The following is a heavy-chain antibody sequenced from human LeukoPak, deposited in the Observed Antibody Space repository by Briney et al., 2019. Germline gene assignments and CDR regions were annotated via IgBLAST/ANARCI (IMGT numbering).Heavy chain of an antibody. J-gene: IGHJ4*02. CDR2: ISGSGGST. Sequence: GSLRLSCAGSGLTLSSYAVNWVRQAPGKGLEWVSVISGSGGSTHYADSVKGRFTVSRDNAQNSLYLQMSGLRAEDTAMYYCVRDADFYKGDYWGQGTLVTVSS. D-gene: IGHD5-24*01. CDR1: GLTLSSYA. CDR3: VRDADFYKGDY. V-gene: IGHV3-23*01.